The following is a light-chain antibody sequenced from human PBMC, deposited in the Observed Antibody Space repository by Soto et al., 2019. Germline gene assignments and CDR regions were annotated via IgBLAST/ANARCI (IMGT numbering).Light chain of an antibody. CDR1: SSNIGAGYD. Sequence: QAVVTQPPSVSGAPGQRVTISCTGSSSNIGAGYDVHWYQQLPGTAPKLLISGNSNRPSGVPDRFSGSKSGTSASLAITGLQAEDEADYYCQSYDSSLSGPVFGGGTKLTVL. CDR3: QSYDSSLSGPV. J-gene: IGLJ2*01. V-gene: IGLV1-40*01. CDR2: GNS.